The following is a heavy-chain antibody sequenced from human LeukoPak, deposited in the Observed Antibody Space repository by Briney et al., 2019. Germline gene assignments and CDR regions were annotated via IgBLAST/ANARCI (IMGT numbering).Heavy chain of an antibody. V-gene: IGHV4-31*03. J-gene: IGHJ5*02. CDR1: GDSISRGGYY. Sequence: SQTLSLTCSVSGDSISRGGYYWSWLRQHPGTGLEWLGYIFYSGSTYYNPSLKSRLNISVDTSKNQFSLMLTSVTAADTAVYYCARDLRGIRGVGSNWFDPWGQGTLVTVSS. D-gene: IGHD3-10*01. CDR3: ARDLRGIRGVGSNWFDP. CDR2: IFYSGST.